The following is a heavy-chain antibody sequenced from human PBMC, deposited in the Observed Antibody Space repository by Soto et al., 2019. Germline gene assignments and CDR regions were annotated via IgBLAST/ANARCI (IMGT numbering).Heavy chain of an antibody. CDR1: GGTFNSYG. CDR3: ARDPSSGDGVDY. Sequence: ASVKVSCKASGGTFNSYGISWVRQAPGQGLDWMGVIIPLYGTVNYAQKFQGRVSITADKSTSTAYMDLNSLRSDDTAVYYCARDPSSGDGVDYWGQGTLVTVSS. J-gene: IGHJ4*02. CDR2: IIPLYGTV. V-gene: IGHV1-69*06. D-gene: IGHD2-15*01.